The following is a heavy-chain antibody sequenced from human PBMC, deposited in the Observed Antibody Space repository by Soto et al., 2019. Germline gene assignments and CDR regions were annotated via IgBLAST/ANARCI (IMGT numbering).Heavy chain of an antibody. D-gene: IGHD2-15*01. V-gene: IGHV4-34*01. CDR2: ISHSGST. CDR3: ARDSHCSGGSCYSVGYGMDV. J-gene: IGHJ6*02. CDR1: GGSFSGYY. Sequence: SETLSLTCAVYGGSFSGYYWSWIRQPPGKGLEWIGEISHSGSTNYNPSLKSRVTISVDTSKNQFSLKLSSVTAADTAVYYCARDSHCSGGSCYSVGYGMDVWGQGTTVTVSS.